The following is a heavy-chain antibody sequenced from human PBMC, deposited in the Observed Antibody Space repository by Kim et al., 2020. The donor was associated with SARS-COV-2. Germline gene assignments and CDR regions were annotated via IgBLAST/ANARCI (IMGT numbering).Heavy chain of an antibody. V-gene: IGHV3-7*03. Sequence: GGSLRLSCAASGITFSNYWMSWVRQGPGKGLEWVANIKQDGGEKYYVDSVKGRFTIFRDNAKNSLFLQMNNPRAEDTAVYYCARSHFGSRTSYGMDIWGQGTTVTVSS. CDR3: ARSHFGSRTSYGMDI. CDR2: IKQDGGEK. D-gene: IGHD3-10*01. J-gene: IGHJ6*02. CDR1: GITFSNYW.